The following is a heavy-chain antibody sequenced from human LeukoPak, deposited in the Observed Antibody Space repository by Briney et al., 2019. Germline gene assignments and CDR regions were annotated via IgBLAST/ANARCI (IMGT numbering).Heavy chain of an antibody. CDR1: GFTFSSYA. V-gene: IGHV3-23*01. D-gene: IGHD3-10*01. Sequence: PGGSLRLSCAASGFTFSSYAMSWVRQAPGKGLEWVSAISGSGGSTYYADSVKGRFTISRDNSKNTLYPQMNSLRAEDTAVYYCANTGGIGSGSYYYYGMDVWGQGTTVTVSS. CDR2: ISGSGGST. CDR3: ANTGGIGSGSYYYYGMDV. J-gene: IGHJ6*02.